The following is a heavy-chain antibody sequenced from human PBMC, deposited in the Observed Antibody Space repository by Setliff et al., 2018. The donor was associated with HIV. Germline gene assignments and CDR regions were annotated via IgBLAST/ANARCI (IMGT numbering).Heavy chain of an antibody. D-gene: IGHD6-19*01. J-gene: IGHJ4*02. CDR2: ISASNGNT. Sequence: ASVKVSCKASDYTFTSYGISWVRQAPGQGLEWMGWISASNGNTNYAQKIQGRVTMTTDTSTSAAYMELRSLRSDDTAVYYCARDGSLYSSGWYFDYWGQGTLVTVSS. CDR3: ARDGSLYSSGWYFDY. CDR1: DYTFTSYG. V-gene: IGHV1-18*01.